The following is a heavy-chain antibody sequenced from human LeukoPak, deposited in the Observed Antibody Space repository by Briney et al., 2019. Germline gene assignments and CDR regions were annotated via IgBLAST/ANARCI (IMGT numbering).Heavy chain of an antibody. D-gene: IGHD3-10*01. CDR3: ARDGATMWFGELQSQYYFDY. CDR2: IRYDASYK. V-gene: IGHV3-30*02. J-gene: IGHJ4*02. Sequence: GGSLRLSCEASGFTFSHYGIHWVRQAPGKGLEWVAYIRYDASYKYYVDSVKGRFTISRDNSRRMLYLQMDGLKIDDTAVYYCARDGATMWFGELQSQYYFDYWGQGTLVTVSS. CDR1: GFTFSHYG.